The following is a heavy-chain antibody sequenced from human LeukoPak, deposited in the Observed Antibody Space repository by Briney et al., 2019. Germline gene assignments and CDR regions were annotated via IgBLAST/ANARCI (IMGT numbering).Heavy chain of an antibody. CDR2: MYYSGST. CDR3: AGGLAVAADAFDI. CDR1: GGSISSYY. D-gene: IGHD6-19*01. Sequence: SETLSLTCTVSGGSISSYYWSWIRQPPGKGLEWIGYMYYSGSTNYNPSPKSRVTISVDTSKNQFSLKLSSVTAADTAVYYCAGGLAVAADAFDIWGQGTMVTVSS. V-gene: IGHV4-59*01. J-gene: IGHJ3*02.